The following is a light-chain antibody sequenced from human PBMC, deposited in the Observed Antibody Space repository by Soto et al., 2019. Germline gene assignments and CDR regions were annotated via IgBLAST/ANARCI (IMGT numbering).Light chain of an antibody. V-gene: IGKV3-15*01. CDR3: QQYNNWPLT. Sequence: EVVMTQSPVTLSVSPGERATLSCRASHSISSYLDWYQQKPGQPPRLLIYGASTRATGIPARFSGSVSGTEFTLTISSLLSEDVAVYYCQQYNNWPLTFGGGTKVLIK. CDR2: GAS. J-gene: IGKJ4*01. CDR1: HSISSY.